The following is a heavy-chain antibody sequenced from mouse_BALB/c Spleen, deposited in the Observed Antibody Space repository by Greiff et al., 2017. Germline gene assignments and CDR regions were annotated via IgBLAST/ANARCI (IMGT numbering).Heavy chain of an antibody. CDR3: TRRGRSSFYWYFDV. V-gene: IGHV1-15*01. CDR1: GYTFTDYE. Sequence: QVQLQQSGAELVRPGASVTLSCKASGYTFTDYEMHWVKQTPVHGLEWIGAIDPETGGTAYNQKFKGKATLTADKSSSTAYMELRSLTSEDSAVYYCTRRGRSSFYWYFDVWGAGTTVTVSS. CDR2: IDPETGGT. D-gene: IGHD1-1*01. J-gene: IGHJ1*01.